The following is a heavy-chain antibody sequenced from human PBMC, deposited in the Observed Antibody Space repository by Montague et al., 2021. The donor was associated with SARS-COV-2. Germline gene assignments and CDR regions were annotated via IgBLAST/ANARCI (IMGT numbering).Heavy chain of an antibody. CDR1: GGSISSSSYY. D-gene: IGHD6-13*01. Sequence: SETLSLTCTVSGGSISSSSYYWGWIRQPPGKGLEWIGSIYYSGSTYYNPSLKSRVTISVDTSKNQFSLKLSSVTAAVTAVYYCARVGRQQLVRLSGMDVWGQGTRVTVS. J-gene: IGHJ6*02. CDR2: IYYSGST. V-gene: IGHV4-39*07. CDR3: ARVGRQQLVRLSGMDV.